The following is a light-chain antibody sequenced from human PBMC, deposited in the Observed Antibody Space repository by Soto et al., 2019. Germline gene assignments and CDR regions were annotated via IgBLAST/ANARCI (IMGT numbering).Light chain of an antibody. V-gene: IGLV2-14*01. J-gene: IGLJ3*02. CDR1: SSDLVAYNY. CDR2: EVS. CDR3: ASYTSTNTWL. Sequence: QSVLTQPASVSGSPGQSITISCTGTSSDLVAYNYVSWYQQHPGKAPNLIIYEVSYRPSGVSHRFSGSKSGSTASLTISGLQAEDEGDYYCASYTSTNTWLFGGGTQLTVL.